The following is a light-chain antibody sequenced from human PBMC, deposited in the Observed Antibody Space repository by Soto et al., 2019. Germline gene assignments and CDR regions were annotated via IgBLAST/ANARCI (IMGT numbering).Light chain of an antibody. CDR1: QSISSNY. Sequence: EIVLTQSPGTLSLSPGDRATLSCRASQSISSNYLAWYQQRPGQAPRLLIYGASNTATGIPDRFSGSGSGTDFTLTISRLEPEDLAVYYCQQYGTSPYTFGRGTKLEIK. CDR2: GAS. J-gene: IGKJ2*01. CDR3: QQYGTSPYT. V-gene: IGKV3-20*01.